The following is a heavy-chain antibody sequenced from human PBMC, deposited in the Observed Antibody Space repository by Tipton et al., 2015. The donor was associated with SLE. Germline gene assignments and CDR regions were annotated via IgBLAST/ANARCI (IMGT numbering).Heavy chain of an antibody. CDR1: GGSISSGSYY. D-gene: IGHD3-9*01. V-gene: IGHV4-61*09. CDR3: ARDILTGYPTFDY. CDR2: IYTSGST. J-gene: IGHJ4*02. Sequence: TLSLTCTVSGGSISSGSYYWSWIRQPAGKGLEWIGHIYTSGSTNYNPSLKSRVTISVDTSKNQFSLKLSSVTAADTAVYYCARDILTGYPTFDYWGQRTLVTVSS.